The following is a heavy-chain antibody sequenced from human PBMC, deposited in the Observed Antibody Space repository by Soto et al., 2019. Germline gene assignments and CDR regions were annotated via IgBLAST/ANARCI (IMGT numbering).Heavy chain of an antibody. J-gene: IGHJ3*02. CDR2: IKQDGSEK. CDR1: GFTVSGYW. Sequence: GGSLRLSCAASGFTVSGYWMTWVRQAPGKRLELVANIKQDGSEKNYVDSVKGRFTISRDNARNSLDLQMNSLRAEDTAVYYCARDSTVTTSDAFDIWGPGTMVTVS. D-gene: IGHD4-17*01. CDR3: ARDSTVTTSDAFDI. V-gene: IGHV3-7*01.